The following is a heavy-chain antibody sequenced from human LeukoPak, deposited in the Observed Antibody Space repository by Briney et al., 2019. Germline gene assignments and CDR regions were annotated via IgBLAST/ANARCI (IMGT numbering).Heavy chain of an antibody. V-gene: IGHV1-8*01. CDR3: ARGLPTYGSGSSDFDY. D-gene: IGHD3-10*01. Sequence: GASVKVSCKASGYTFTSYDINWVRQATGQGLEWMGWMNPNSGNTGYAQKFQGRVTMTRNTSISTAYMVLSSLRSEDTAVYYCARGLPTYGSGSSDFDYWGQGTLVTVSS. CDR1: GYTFTSYD. CDR2: MNPNSGNT. J-gene: IGHJ4*02.